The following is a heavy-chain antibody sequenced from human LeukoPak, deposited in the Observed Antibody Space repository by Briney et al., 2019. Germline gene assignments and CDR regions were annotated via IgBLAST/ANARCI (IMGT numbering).Heavy chain of an antibody. D-gene: IGHD6-19*01. CDR3: ARSVANYGMDV. V-gene: IGHV4-59*12. CDR1: GGSISSYY. CDR2: IYYSGST. Sequence: KPSETLSLTCTVSGGSISSYYWSWIRQPPGKGLEWIGYIYYSGSTNYNPSLKSRVTISVDTSKNQFSLKLSSVTAADTAVYYCARSVANYGMDVWGQGTTVTVSS. J-gene: IGHJ6*02.